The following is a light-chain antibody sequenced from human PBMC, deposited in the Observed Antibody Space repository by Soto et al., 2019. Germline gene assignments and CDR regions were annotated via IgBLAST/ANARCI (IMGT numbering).Light chain of an antibody. CDR3: QQYNNRPPDT. J-gene: IGKJ2*01. CDR1: QSVNSN. Sequence: EIVMTQSPATLSVSPGERATLSCRASQSVNSNLAWYQQKPGQAPRLLIYGASTRAAGIPARCSGSGSGTEFSLTISSLHSEDFAVYYCQQYNNRPPDTFGQGTKLEIK. V-gene: IGKV3-15*01. CDR2: GAS.